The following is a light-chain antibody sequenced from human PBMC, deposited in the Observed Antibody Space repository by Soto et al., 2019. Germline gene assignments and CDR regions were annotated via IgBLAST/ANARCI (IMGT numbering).Light chain of an antibody. Sequence: QSALTQPPSASGSPGQSVTFSCTGTSSDVGTYDYVSWYQQYPGKAPKLLIYGVTRRPSGVPDRFSGSKSGNTAALTVSGLQAEDEAYYYCSLYAGRSMYVFGTGTKVTV. J-gene: IGLJ1*01. CDR3: SLYAGRSMYV. V-gene: IGLV2-8*01. CDR1: SSDVGTYDY. CDR2: GVT.